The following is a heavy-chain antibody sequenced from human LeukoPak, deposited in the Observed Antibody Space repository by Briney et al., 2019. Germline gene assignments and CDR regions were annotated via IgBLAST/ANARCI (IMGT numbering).Heavy chain of an antibody. Sequence: SETLSLTCAVSGGSISGFYWSWIRQPPGKGLEWIGYIYYSGSTNYNPSLKSRVTISLDTSKNQFSLKLTSVTAADTAVYYCASGSGWSFGYWARESWSPSPQ. J-gene: IGHJ4*02. CDR3: ASGSGWSFGY. CDR2: IYYSGST. V-gene: IGHV4-59*12. D-gene: IGHD6-19*01. CDR1: GGSISGFY.